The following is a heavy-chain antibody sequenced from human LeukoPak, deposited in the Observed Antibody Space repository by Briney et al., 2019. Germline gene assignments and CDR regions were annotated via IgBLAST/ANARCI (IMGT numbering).Heavy chain of an antibody. CDR3: ARDRSLRELWLRNWFDP. J-gene: IGHJ5*02. V-gene: IGHV1-69-2*01. D-gene: IGHD5-18*01. CDR1: GYTFTDYY. Sequence: ASVKVSCKVSGYTFTDYYMHWVQQAPGKGLEWMGLVDPEDGETIYAEKFQGRVTITADESTSTAYMELSSLRSEDTAVYYCARDRSLRELWLRNWFDPWGQGTLVTVSS. CDR2: VDPEDGET.